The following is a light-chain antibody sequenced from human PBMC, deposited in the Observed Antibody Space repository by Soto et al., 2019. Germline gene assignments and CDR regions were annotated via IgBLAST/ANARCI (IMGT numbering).Light chain of an antibody. CDR2: GAS. V-gene: IGKV3-20*01. J-gene: IGKJ1*01. CDR1: QSVSNNY. CDR3: QQYGSSGT. Sequence: ELVLTQSPGTLSLSPAQRATLSCTASQSVSNNYLAWYQQKPGQAPRLLIYGASNRATGIPDRFSGSGSGTDFTLTISRLEPEDFAVYYCQQYGSSGTVGQGTKVAIK.